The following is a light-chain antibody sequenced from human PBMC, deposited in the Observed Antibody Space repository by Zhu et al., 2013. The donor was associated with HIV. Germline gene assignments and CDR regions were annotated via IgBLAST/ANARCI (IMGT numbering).Light chain of an antibody. CDR1: QGIRND. CDR2: AAS. Sequence: DIQMTQSPSSLSASVGDRVTITCRASQGIRNDLSWFQQKPGKAPKLLIYAASTLQSGVPPRFSGSGSGTFFTLTISSLQSEDFATYYCQQPKSFPVTFGQGTRLE. J-gene: IGKJ5*01. V-gene: IGKV1-17*01. CDR3: QQPKSFPVT.